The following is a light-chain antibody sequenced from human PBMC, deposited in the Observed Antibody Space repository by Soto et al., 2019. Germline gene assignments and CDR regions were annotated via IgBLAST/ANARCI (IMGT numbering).Light chain of an antibody. V-gene: IGLV1-44*01. CDR3: AAWDDSLNGVV. CDR2: SNT. CDR1: SSNIGSHT. J-gene: IGLJ2*01. Sequence: QLVLTQPPSASGTPGQTIAISCSGGSSNIGSHTVNWYQQLPGTAPRLLIYSNTQRPSGVPDRFSGSKSGTSASLASSGLQSEYEGDYYCAAWDDSLNGVVFGGGTKLTVL.